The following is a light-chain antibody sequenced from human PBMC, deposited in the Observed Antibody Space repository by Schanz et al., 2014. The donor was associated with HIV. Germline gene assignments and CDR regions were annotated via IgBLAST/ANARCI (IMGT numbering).Light chain of an antibody. J-gene: IGKJ1*01. CDR3: QYYGSPPWT. V-gene: IGKV3-20*01. CDR2: GAS. CDR1: QSVSSN. Sequence: EIVMTQSPGTLSVSPGERATLSCKASQSVSSNLAFYQHHPFPSPILLLLGASNRATGIPDRFSGTGSGTHFTLTISTLVPEDFAVYYCQYYGSPPWTFVQGTKVEVK.